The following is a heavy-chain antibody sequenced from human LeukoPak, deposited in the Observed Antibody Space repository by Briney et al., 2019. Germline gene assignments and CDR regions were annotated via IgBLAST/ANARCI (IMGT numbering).Heavy chain of an antibody. V-gene: IGHV3-9*01. J-gene: IGHJ4*02. CDR1: GFTFDDYA. Sequence: HTGGSLRLSCAASGFTFDDYAMHWVRQAPGKGLEWVSGISWNSDSIGYADSVKGRFTISRDNAKNSLYLQMNSLRAEDTALYHCAKDLGRTSDYWGQGTLVSVSS. CDR2: ISWNSDSI. D-gene: IGHD3/OR15-3a*01. CDR3: AKDLGRTSDY.